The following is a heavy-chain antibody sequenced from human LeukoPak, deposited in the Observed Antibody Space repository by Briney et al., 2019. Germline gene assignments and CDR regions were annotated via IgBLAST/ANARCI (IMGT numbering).Heavy chain of an antibody. Sequence: PGGSLRLSCAASGFIFSSYAMHWVRQAPGKGLEWVAVISYDGSNKFYADSVKGRFTLSRDNSKNTLYLQMNSLRIEDTAVYYCGRGSVGFGELNYWGQGTLVTVSS. CDR1: GFIFSSYA. D-gene: IGHD3-10*01. J-gene: IGHJ4*02. CDR3: GRGSVGFGELNY. V-gene: IGHV3-30-3*01. CDR2: ISYDGSNK.